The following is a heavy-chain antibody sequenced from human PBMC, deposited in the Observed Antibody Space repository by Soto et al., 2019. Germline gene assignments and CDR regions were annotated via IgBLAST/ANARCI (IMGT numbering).Heavy chain of an antibody. D-gene: IGHD6-19*01. J-gene: IGHJ4*02. CDR2: INAGNGNT. V-gene: IGHV1-3*01. Sequence: ASVKVSCKASGYTFASYAMHWVRQAPGQRLEWMGWINAGNGNTKYSQKVQGRVTITRDTSASTAYMVLRRLRSEDTPVYYCASTDSSAWLTHFGYWGQGTLVTVSS. CDR1: GYTFASYA. CDR3: ASTDSSAWLTHFGY.